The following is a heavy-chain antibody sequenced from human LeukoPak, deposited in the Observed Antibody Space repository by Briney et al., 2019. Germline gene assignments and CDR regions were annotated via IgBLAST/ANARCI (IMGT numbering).Heavy chain of an antibody. CDR3: ARSPSRLGKNAFDI. CDR2: LYPGDSDT. V-gene: IGHV5-51*01. D-gene: IGHD2-2*01. Sequence: GESLKISCKSSGYSFTSYWIAWVRQMPGKGLEWMGILYPGDSDTRYSPSFQGQVTISADRSITTAYLQWSSLKASDTAMYYCARSPSRLGKNAFDIWGQGTMVTVSS. J-gene: IGHJ3*02. CDR1: GYSFTSYW.